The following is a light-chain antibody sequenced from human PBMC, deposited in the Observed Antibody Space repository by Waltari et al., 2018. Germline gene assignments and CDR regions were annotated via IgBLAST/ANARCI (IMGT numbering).Light chain of an antibody. CDR2: DVT. Sequence: QSALTQPRSVSGSPGPSVTISCTGTSSDVGGSASVSWYQHHPGKAPKLMICDVTKRPSGGPDRFSGSKSGNTASLTISGLQAEDEADYYCCSYAGSYTHVVFGGGTKLTVL. CDR3: CSYAGSYTHVV. CDR1: SSDVGGSAS. J-gene: IGLJ2*01. V-gene: IGLV2-11*01.